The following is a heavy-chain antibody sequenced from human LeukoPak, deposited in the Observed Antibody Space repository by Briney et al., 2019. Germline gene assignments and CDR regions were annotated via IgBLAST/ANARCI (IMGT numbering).Heavy chain of an antibody. CDR2: IYYSGST. CDR1: GGSISSGGYY. J-gene: IGHJ6*02. CDR3: ARALIVARGYGMDV. V-gene: IGHV4-61*08. D-gene: IGHD5-12*01. Sequence: SETLSLTCTVSGGSISSGGYYWSWIRQPPGKGLEWIGYIYYSGSTNYNPSLKSRVTISVDTSKNQFSLKLSSVTAADTAVYYCARALIVARGYGMDVWGQGTTVTVSS.